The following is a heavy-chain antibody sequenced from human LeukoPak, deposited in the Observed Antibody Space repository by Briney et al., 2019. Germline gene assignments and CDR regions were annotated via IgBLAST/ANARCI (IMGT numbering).Heavy chain of an antibody. CDR3: ARRYYDSSGFGHLDC. V-gene: IGHV3-48*02. CDR1: GFTFSSYS. J-gene: IGHJ4*02. Sequence: GESLRLSCAASGFTFSSYSMNWVRQAPGKELEWASYISSGSSTIYYADSVKGRFTISRDNAKNSLYLQMNSLRDEDTAVYYCARRYYDSSGFGHLDCWGQGSLVTVSS. CDR2: ISSGSSTI. D-gene: IGHD3-22*01.